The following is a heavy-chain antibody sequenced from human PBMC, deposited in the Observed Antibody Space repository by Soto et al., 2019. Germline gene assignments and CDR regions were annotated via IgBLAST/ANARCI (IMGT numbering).Heavy chain of an antibody. V-gene: IGHV4-59*08. CDR2: IYYSGST. J-gene: IGHJ5*02. CDR1: GGSISSYY. Sequence: SETLSLTCAVSGGSISSYYWSWIRQPPGKGLEWIGYIYYSGSTNYNPSLKSRVTISVDTSKNQFSLKLSSVTAADTAVYYCARLPGWFAPWGQGTLVTVSS. CDR3: ARLPGWFAP.